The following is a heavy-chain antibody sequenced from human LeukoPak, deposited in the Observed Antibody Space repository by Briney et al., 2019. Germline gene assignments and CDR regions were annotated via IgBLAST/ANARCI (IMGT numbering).Heavy chain of an antibody. CDR2: IYQSGSGSS. J-gene: IGHJ4*02. Sequence: SETLSLTCSVSGGSIISSNYYWGWIRQPPGKGLEWIGSIYQSGSGSSYYNPSLKSRVTIFGDTSKNQFFLRLSSVTAADTAEYYCASTLRFLPYRRFDYWGQGTLVTVPS. D-gene: IGHD3-3*01. V-gene: IGHV4-39*01. CDR3: ASTLRFLPYRRFDY. CDR1: GGSIISSNYY.